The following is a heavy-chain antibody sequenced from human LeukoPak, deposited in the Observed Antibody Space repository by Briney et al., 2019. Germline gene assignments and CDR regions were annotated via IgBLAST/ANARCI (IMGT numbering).Heavy chain of an antibody. D-gene: IGHD6-13*01. V-gene: IGHV4-39*07. Sequence: SETLSLTCTVSGGSISSSSYYWGWIRQPPGKGLEWIVSIYYSGSTYYNPSLKSRVTISVDTSKNQFSLKLSSVTAADTAVYYCARSPYSSSWYGGYCNWFDPWGQGTLVTVSS. CDR2: IYYSGST. J-gene: IGHJ5*02. CDR3: ARSPYSSSWYGGYCNWFDP. CDR1: GGSISSSSYY.